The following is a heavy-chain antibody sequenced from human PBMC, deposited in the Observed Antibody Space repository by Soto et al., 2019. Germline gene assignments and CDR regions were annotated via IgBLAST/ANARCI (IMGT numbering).Heavy chain of an antibody. D-gene: IGHD3-9*01. CDR1: GFTFSSYW. CDR2: IKQDGSEK. J-gene: IGHJ3*02. V-gene: IGHV3-7*01. Sequence: GGSLRLSCAASGFTFSSYWMSWVRQAPGKGLEWVANIKQDGSEKYYVDSVKGRFTISRDNAKNSLYLQMNSLRAEDTAVYYCARDLYDILTGYSYDAFDIWGQRTMVTVSS. CDR3: ARDLYDILTGYSYDAFDI.